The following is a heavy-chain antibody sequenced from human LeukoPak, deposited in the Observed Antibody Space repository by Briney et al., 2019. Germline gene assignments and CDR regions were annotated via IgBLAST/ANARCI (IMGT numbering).Heavy chain of an antibody. CDR2: VDYSGTT. V-gene: IGHV4-31*03. CDR1: GGSISSDGYY. Sequence: SETLSLTCTVSGGSISSDGYYWNWIRHHPGEGLEWIGYVDYSGTTSYNPSLKSRLIISLDTSKNQFSLRLSSVTAADTAVYYCGRGIRNIDYWGQGTLVTVSS. D-gene: IGHD3-10*01. J-gene: IGHJ4*02. CDR3: GRGIRNIDY.